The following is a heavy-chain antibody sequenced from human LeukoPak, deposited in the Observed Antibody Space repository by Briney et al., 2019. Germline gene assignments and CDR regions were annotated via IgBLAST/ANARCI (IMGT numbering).Heavy chain of an antibody. CDR3: ARDVQIQLRSPYY. J-gene: IGHJ4*02. Sequence: PGGSLRLSCAASGFTFSSFGMNWVRQAPGKGLEWVSSISSSSSYIYYADSVKGRFTISRDNAKNSLYLQMNSLRAEDTAVYYCARDVQIQLRSPYYWGQGTLVTVSS. V-gene: IGHV3-21*01. D-gene: IGHD5-18*01. CDR1: GFTFSSFG. CDR2: ISSSSSYI.